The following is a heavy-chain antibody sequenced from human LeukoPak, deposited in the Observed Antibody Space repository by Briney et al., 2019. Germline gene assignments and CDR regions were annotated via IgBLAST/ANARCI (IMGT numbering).Heavy chain of an antibody. CDR1: GFTFSSYA. CDR3: ATLETYYDILTGYFNFDY. Sequence: GGSLRLSCAASGFTFSSYAVSWVRQAPGKGLEWVSAISGSGGSTYYADSVKGRFTISRDNSKNTLYLQMNSLRAEDTAVCYCATLETYYDILTGYFNFDYWGQGTLVTVSS. V-gene: IGHV3-23*01. D-gene: IGHD3-9*01. CDR2: ISGSGGST. J-gene: IGHJ4*02.